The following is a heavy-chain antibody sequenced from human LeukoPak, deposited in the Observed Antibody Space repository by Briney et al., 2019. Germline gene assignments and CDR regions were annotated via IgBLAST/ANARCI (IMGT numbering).Heavy chain of an antibody. CDR1: GGSFSGYY. J-gene: IGHJ3*02. V-gene: IGHV4-34*01. Sequence: PSETLSLTCAVYGGSFSGYYWSWIRQPPGKGLEWIGEINHSGSTNYNPSLKSRVTISVDTSKNQFSLKLSSVTAADTAVYYCVRVGGSPLGAFDIWGQGTMVIVSS. CDR2: INHSGST. CDR3: VRVGGSPLGAFDI.